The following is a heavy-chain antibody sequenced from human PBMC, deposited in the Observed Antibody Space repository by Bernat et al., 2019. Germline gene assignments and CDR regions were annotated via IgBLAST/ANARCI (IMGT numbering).Heavy chain of an antibody. D-gene: IGHD4-17*01. J-gene: IGHJ6*02. Sequence: EVQLVQSGAEVKKPGESLRISCKGSGYSFTSYWISWVRQMPGKGLEWMGRIDPSDSYTNYSPSFQGHVTISADKSISTAYLQWSSLKASDTAMYYCASDYGDYLNYYYGMDVWGQGTTVTVSS. CDR1: GYSFTSYW. CDR3: ASDYGDYLNYYYGMDV. V-gene: IGHV5-10-1*03. CDR2: IDPSDSYT.